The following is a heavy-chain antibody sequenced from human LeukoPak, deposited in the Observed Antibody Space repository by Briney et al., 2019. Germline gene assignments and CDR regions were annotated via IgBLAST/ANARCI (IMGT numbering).Heavy chain of an antibody. D-gene: IGHD3-9*01. CDR2: ISGDGGST. CDR3: AKTPLGDDILTGYYNPHYYYGMDV. V-gene: IGHV3-43*02. Sequence: RVSLILSWAACGFTCDDYAMHWVRQAPGKDLEWVSLISGDGGSTYYADSVKGRFTISRDNSKNSLYLQMNSLRTEDTALYYCAKTPLGDDILTGYYNPHYYYGMDVWGQGTTVTVSS. J-gene: IGHJ6*02. CDR1: GFTCDDYA.